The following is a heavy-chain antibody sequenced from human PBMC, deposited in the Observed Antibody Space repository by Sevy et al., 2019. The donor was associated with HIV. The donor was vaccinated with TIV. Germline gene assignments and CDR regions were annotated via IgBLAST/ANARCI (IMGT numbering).Heavy chain of an antibody. D-gene: IGHD3-22*01. CDR2: ISGSSTYK. V-gene: IGHV3-21*01. CDR1: GFTFSRYS. CDR3: VREGDSRPFDP. Sequence: GGSLRLSCAASGFTFSRYSMNWVRQAPGKGLEWVSSISGSSTYKYYADLLRGRFTISRDNAKNSLYLQMNSLRAEDTAVYYCVREGDSRPFDPWGQGTLVTVSS. J-gene: IGHJ5*02.